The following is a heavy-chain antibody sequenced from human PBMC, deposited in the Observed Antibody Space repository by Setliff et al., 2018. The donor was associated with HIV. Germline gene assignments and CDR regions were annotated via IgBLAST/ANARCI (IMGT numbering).Heavy chain of an antibody. Sequence: LSLTCTVSGASFTTHYWSLIRQPPGKGLEWIGCISTSGSTNYNPSLKSRVTLSIDMSKNQFSLKMSSVTAADTAVYYCARVGTNWPSWFDPWGQGTQVTVSS. D-gene: IGHD1-1*01. CDR3: ARVGTNWPSWFDP. CDR1: GASFTTHY. V-gene: IGHV4-4*09. J-gene: IGHJ5*02. CDR2: ISTSGST.